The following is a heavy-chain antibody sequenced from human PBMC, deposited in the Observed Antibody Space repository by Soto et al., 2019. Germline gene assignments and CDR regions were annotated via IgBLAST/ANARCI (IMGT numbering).Heavy chain of an antibody. V-gene: IGHV5-10-1*01. CDR3: ARQGVVVPAAMEYYYYYGMDV. J-gene: IGHJ6*02. CDR2: IDPSDSYT. CDR1: GYSFTSYW. Sequence: PGESLKISCKGSGYSFTSYWISWVRQMPGKGLEWMGRIDPSDSYTNYSPSFQGHVTISADKSISTAYLQWSSLKASDTAMYYCARQGVVVPAAMEYYYYYGMDVWGQGTTVTVSS. D-gene: IGHD2-2*01.